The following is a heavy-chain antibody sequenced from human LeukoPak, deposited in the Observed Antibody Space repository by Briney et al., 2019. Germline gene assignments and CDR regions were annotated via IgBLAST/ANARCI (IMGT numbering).Heavy chain of an antibody. Sequence: GGSLRLSCVGSGFTFSNYGMNWVRQAPGKGLEGCSAISGGGGSTYSADSVKGRFTISRDNSKNTLYLQMSSLRAEDTAVYYCAQKVSGWFGPDYWGQGILVTVSS. J-gene: IGHJ4*02. CDR1: GFTFSNYG. CDR2: ISGGGGST. CDR3: AQKVSGWFGPDY. V-gene: IGHV3-23*01. D-gene: IGHD6-19*01.